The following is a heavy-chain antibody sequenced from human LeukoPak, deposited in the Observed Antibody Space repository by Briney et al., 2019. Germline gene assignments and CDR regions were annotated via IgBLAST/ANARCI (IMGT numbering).Heavy chain of an antibody. CDR1: GGSISGYI. D-gene: IGHD4-23*01. J-gene: IGHJ2*01. CDR3: VRLSVVSPHRYFDL. Sequence: PSETLSLTCTVSGGSISGYIWSWIRQPPGKGLEWIAYIYDNGNTNYNPSLKSRVTMALDTSKNQFSLRLNSVTAADTAVYYCVRLSVVSPHRYFDLWGRGTLVTVSS. CDR2: IYDNGNT. V-gene: IGHV4-59*08.